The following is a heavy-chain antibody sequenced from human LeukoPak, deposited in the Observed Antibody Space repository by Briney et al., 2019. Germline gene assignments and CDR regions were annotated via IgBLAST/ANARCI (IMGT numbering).Heavy chain of an antibody. J-gene: IGHJ4*02. CDR3: ARTRSSGWYPGLFDY. Sequence: SETLSLTCTVSGGSISSYYWGWIRQPPGKGLEWIGSIYYSGSTYYNPSLKSRVTISVDTSKNQFSLKLSSVTAADTAVYYCARTRSSGWYPGLFDYWGQGTLVTVSS. V-gene: IGHV4-39*07. CDR1: GGSISSYY. CDR2: IYYSGST. D-gene: IGHD6-19*01.